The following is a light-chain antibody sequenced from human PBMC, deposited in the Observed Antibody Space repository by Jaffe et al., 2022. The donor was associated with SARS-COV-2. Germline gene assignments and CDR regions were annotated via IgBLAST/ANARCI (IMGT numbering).Light chain of an antibody. Sequence: QSVLTQPPSVSGAPGQRVTISCSGSSSNIGAGYDVHWYQQLPGTAPKLLIYDNSNRPSGVPDRFSGSKSGTSASLAISGLQAEDEADYYCQSYDSSLNGWVFGGGTKLTVL. CDR2: DNS. CDR1: SSNIGAGYD. V-gene: IGLV1-40*01. CDR3: QSYDSSLNGWV. J-gene: IGLJ3*02.